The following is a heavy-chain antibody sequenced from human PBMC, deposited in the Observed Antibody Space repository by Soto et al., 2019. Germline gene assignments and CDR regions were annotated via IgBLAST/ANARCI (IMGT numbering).Heavy chain of an antibody. CDR3: ARHKRQQLPDAFDI. V-gene: IGHV4-39*01. CDR1: GGSISSSSYY. J-gene: IGHJ3*02. Sequence: SETLSLTCTVSGGSISSSSYYWGWVRQPPGKGLEWIGSIYYSGSTYYNPSLKSRVTISVDTAKNQFSLKLSSVTAADTAVYYCARHKRQQLPDAFDIWGQGTMVTVSS. CDR2: IYYSGST. D-gene: IGHD6-13*01.